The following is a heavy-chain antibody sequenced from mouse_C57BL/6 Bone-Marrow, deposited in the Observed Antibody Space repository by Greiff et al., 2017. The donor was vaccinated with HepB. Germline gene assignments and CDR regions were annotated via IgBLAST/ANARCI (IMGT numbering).Heavy chain of an antibody. CDR1: GYAFSSSW. J-gene: IGHJ2*01. Sequence: VQLQQSGPELVKPGASVKISCKASGYAFSSSWMNWVKQRPGKGLEWIGRIYPGDGDTNYNGKFKGKATLTADKSSSTAYMQLSSLTSEDSAVYFCAREYLDYWGQGTTLTVSS. V-gene: IGHV1-82*01. CDR2: IYPGDGDT. CDR3: AREYLDY.